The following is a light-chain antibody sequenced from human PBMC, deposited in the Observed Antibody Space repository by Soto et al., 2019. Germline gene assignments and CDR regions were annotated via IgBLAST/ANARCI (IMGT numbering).Light chain of an antibody. Sequence: QSVLTQPPSASGTPGQRVTISCSGSSSNIGSNYVYWYQQLPGTAPKLLLYRNNQRPSGVPDRFSGSKSGTSASLAISGLRSEDEADYYCAAWDDGLRGVVFGGGTKLTVL. CDR2: RNN. CDR3: AAWDDGLRGVV. CDR1: SSNIGSNY. J-gene: IGLJ2*01. V-gene: IGLV1-47*01.